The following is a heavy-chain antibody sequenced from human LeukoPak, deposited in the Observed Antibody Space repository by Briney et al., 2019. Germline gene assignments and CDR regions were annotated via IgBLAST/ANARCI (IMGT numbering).Heavy chain of an antibody. CDR1: GFAFSSYA. V-gene: IGHV3-64D*09. J-gene: IGHJ4*02. Sequence: GGSLRLSCSASGFAFSSYAMYWVGQAPGKGLEYVSAISRDGGTQYPADSVKGRITISRDNSKNTLYLQMSSLRAEDTAVYYCVKSVQAARPDVDYWGQGTLVTVSS. CDR3: VKSVQAARPDVDY. D-gene: IGHD6-6*01. CDR2: ISRDGGTQ.